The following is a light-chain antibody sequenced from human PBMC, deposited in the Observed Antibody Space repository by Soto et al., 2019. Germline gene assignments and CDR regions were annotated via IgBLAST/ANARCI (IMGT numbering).Light chain of an antibody. CDR3: QHRSNWPLT. J-gene: IGKJ4*01. V-gene: IGKV3-11*01. Sequence: IGLSQSPSTVSLSPGERATLSCRASQSVSSYLAWYQQKPGQAPRLLIYDASNRATGIPARFSGSGSGTDFTLTITSLEPEDFAVYYCQHRSNWPLTFGGGTKVDI. CDR2: DAS. CDR1: QSVSSY.